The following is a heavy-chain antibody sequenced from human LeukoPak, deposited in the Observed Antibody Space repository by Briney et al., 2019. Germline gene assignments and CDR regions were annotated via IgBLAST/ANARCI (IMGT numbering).Heavy chain of an antibody. CDR2: IYYSGST. Sequence: SETPSLTCTVSGGSISSYYWSWIRQPPGKGLEWIGYIYYSGSTNYNPSLKSRVTISVDTSKNQFSLKLSSVTAADTAVYYCARVTTKGLPYYYYGMDVWGQGTTVTVSS. D-gene: IGHD4-17*01. J-gene: IGHJ6*02. CDR1: GGSISSYY. V-gene: IGHV4-59*08. CDR3: ARVTTKGLPYYYYGMDV.